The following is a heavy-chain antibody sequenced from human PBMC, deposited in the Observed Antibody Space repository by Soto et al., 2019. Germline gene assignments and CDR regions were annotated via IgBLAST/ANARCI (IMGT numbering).Heavy chain of an antibody. CDR1: GASISGSYYY. J-gene: IGHJ4*02. D-gene: IGHD1-20*01. CDR3: ATSQKGYNWNYFGH. Sequence: PSETLSLTCAVSGASISGSYYYWAWLRQSPGKGPEWIGSVFYTGFTSYNPSLESRVPVSVDTSKSQFSLKLSAVTAADTAVYYCATSQKGYNWNYFGHWGQGALVTVSS. CDR2: VFYTGFT. V-gene: IGHV4-39*01.